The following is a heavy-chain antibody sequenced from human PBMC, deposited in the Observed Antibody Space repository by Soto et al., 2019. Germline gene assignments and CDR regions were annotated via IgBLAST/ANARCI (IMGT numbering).Heavy chain of an antibody. V-gene: IGHV3-74*01. Sequence: EVQLVESGGGVVQPGGSLRLSCAASGFTFGSYWMHWVRQVPGKGLVWVSRIGDDGTITDYADSVKGRFTISRDNAKNTLYLEMRSLTVEDTAVYYCARARLSSGSWYKWAFDPWGQGTQVIVSS. J-gene: IGHJ5*02. D-gene: IGHD1-20*01. CDR1: GFTFGSYW. CDR2: IGDDGTIT. CDR3: ARARLSSGSWYKWAFDP.